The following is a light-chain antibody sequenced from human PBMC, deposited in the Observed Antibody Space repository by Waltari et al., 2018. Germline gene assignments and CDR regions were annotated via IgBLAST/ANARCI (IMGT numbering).Light chain of an antibody. CDR3: QSFDGRRTL. Sequence: QSVLTQPPSVSAAPGRRVTISCTGDISNIGAGYDVHWYQQLPETSPKLPIYGNNNLPSGFPDLFSASLSGTSASLAISWLQAEDEADYYCQSFDGRRTLFGGGTKLTVL. CDR1: ISNIGAGYD. J-gene: IGLJ2*01. V-gene: IGLV1-40*01. CDR2: GNN.